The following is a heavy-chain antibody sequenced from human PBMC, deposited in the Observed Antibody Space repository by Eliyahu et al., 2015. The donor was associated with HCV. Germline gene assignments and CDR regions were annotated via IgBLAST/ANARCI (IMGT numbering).Heavy chain of an antibody. CDR3: ARLRAILTGYSRTYYYYGMDV. CDR1: GGSIXXSSYY. J-gene: IGHJ6*02. D-gene: IGHD3-9*01. Sequence: QLQLQESGPGLVKPSETLSLTCTVSGGSIXXSSYYWGWIRQPPGXGLEWIGSIYYSGSTYXNPSLKSRVTISVDTSKNQFSLKLSSVTAADTAVYYCARLRAILTGYSRTYYYYGMDVWGQGTTVTVSS. V-gene: IGHV4-39*01. CDR2: IYYSGST.